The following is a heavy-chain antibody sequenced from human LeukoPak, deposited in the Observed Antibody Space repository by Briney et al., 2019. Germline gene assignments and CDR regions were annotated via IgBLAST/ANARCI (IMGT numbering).Heavy chain of an antibody. D-gene: IGHD3-10*01. CDR1: GYTFTSYY. J-gene: IGHJ4*02. CDR3: ARGNFYDNKGYSPELRY. V-gene: IGHV1-2*02. CDR2: SDPKSGAT. Sequence: ASVRVSCKASGYTFTSYYIHWLRQAPGQRFEWMGWSDPKSGATKYEHFQGRVTMTRDTSISTAYMELSRLTSDDTAVYYCARGNFYDNKGYSPELRYWGQGTLVTVSS.